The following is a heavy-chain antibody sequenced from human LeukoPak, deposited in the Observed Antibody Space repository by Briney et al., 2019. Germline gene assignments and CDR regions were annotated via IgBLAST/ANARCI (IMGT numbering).Heavy chain of an antibody. J-gene: IGHJ4*02. V-gene: IGHV3-23*01. CDR3: AKAGVHSSGSY. CDR2: ITSRGESA. Sequence: GGSLRLSCAASGFTFSIYAMSWVRQAPGKGLQWVSSITSRGESAWYVDSVKGRFTITRDNSENTLYLQMHSLRAEDTAVYYCAKAGVHSSGSYWGQGTLVTVSS. CDR1: GFTFSIYA. D-gene: IGHD3-22*01.